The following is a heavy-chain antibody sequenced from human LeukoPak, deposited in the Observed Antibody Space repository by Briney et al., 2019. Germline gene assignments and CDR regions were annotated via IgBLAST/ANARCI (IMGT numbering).Heavy chain of an antibody. D-gene: IGHD4/OR15-4a*01. CDR3: AREVGYGAKSYYYYYYMDV. J-gene: IGHJ6*03. Sequence: PGGSLRLSCAASGFTFSSYAMHWVRQAPGKGLEWVAVISYDGSNKYYADSVKGRFTISRDNSKNTLYLQMNSLRAEDTAVYYCAREVGYGAKSYYYYYYMDVWGKGTTVTVSS. V-gene: IGHV3-30*04. CDR1: GFTFSSYA. CDR2: ISYDGSNK.